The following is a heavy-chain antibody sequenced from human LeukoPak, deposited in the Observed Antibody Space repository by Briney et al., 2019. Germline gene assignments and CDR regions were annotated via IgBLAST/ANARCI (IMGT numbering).Heavy chain of an antibody. J-gene: IGHJ4*02. V-gene: IGHV3-30*04. CDR3: ARDKTSYDSSGYYY. D-gene: IGHD3-22*01. CDR2: ISYDGSNK. CDR1: GFTFSNYA. Sequence: GGSLRLFCAASGFTFSNYAISWVRQAPGKGLEWVAVISYDGSNKYYADSVKGRFTISRDNSKNTLYLQMNSLRAEDTAVYYCARDKTSYDSSGYYYWGQGTLVTVSS.